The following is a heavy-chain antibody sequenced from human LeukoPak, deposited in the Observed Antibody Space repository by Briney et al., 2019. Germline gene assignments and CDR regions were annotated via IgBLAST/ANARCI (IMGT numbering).Heavy chain of an antibody. J-gene: IGHJ4*02. CDR1: GFTFGSYG. Sequence: PGGSLRLSCAASGFTFGSYGMHWVRQAPGKGLEWVAVIWYDGSNKYYADSVKGRFTISRDNSKNTLYLQMNSLRAEDTAVYYCARDSPLGTYGSGSYLDYWGQGTLVTVSS. D-gene: IGHD3-10*01. V-gene: IGHV3-33*01. CDR2: IWYDGSNK. CDR3: ARDSPLGTYGSGSYLDY.